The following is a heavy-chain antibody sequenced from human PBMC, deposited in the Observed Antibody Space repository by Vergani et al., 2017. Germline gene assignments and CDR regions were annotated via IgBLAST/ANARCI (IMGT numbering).Heavy chain of an antibody. V-gene: IGHV3-74*01. D-gene: IGHD4-17*01. CDR1: GFTFSSYW. CDR2: INSDGSST. J-gene: IGHJ4*02. CDR3: ANVHRVPRTTVTPWVDY. Sequence: EVQLVESGGGLVQPGGSLRLSCAASGFTFSSYWMHWVRQAPGKGLVWVSRINSDGSSTSYADSVKGRFTISRDNSKNTLYLQMNSLRAEDTAVYYCANVHRVPRTTVTPWVDYWGQGTLVTVSS.